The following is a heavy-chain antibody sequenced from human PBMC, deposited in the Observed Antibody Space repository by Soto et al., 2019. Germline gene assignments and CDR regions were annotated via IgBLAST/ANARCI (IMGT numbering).Heavy chain of an antibody. V-gene: IGHV4-59*01. D-gene: IGHD3-22*01. CDR3: ARGRGSSGYYRGGAFDI. CDR1: GGSISSYD. CDR2: IYYSGST. J-gene: IGHJ3*02. Sequence: SETLSLTCTVSGGSISSYDWSWIRQPPGKGLEWIGYIYYSGSTNYNPSLKSRVTISVDTSKNQFSLKLSSVTAADTAVYYCARGRGSSGYYRGGAFDIWGQGTMVTVSS.